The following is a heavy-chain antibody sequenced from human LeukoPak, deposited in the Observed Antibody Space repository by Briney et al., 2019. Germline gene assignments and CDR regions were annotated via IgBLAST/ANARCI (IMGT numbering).Heavy chain of an antibody. CDR3: ARARPVKTRIVLVVYASFDY. V-gene: IGHV4-34*01. Sequence: SETPSLTCAVYGGSFSGYYWSWIRQPPGKGLEWIGEINHSGSTNYNPSLKSRVTISVDTSKNQFSLKLSSVTAADTAVYYCARARPVKTRIVLVVYASFDYWGQGTLVTVSS. CDR2: INHSGST. CDR1: GGSFSGYY. D-gene: IGHD2-8*02. J-gene: IGHJ4*02.